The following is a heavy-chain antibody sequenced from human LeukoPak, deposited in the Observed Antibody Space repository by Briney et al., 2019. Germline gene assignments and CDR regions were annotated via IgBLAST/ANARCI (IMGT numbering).Heavy chain of an antibody. CDR2: ISWSSGII. V-gene: IGHV3-9*01. D-gene: IGHD3-3*01. J-gene: IGHJ3*02. CDR3: AKDTGSPADAITMEDNVFDI. Sequence: GRSLRLSCAASGFIFDDHGMHWVRQAPGKGLEWVSGISWSSGIIGYADSVKGRFTISRDNAKNSLYLQMESLRAEDTAVYYCAKDTGSPADAITMEDNVFDIWGQGTMVTVSS. CDR1: GFIFDDHG.